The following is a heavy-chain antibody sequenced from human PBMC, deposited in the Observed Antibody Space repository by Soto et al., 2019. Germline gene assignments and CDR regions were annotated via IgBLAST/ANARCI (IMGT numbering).Heavy chain of an antibody. CDR1: GFTFGSYA. CDR2: ISYDGSNK. CDR3: ARDGSSWYDGWFDP. J-gene: IGHJ5*02. Sequence: QVQLVESGGGVVQPGRSLRLSCAASGFTFGSYAMHWVRQAPGKGLEWVAVISYDGSNKYYADSVKGRFTISRDNSKNTLYLQMNSLRAEDTAVYYCARDGSSWYDGWFDPWGQGTLVTVSS. D-gene: IGHD6-13*01. V-gene: IGHV3-30-3*01.